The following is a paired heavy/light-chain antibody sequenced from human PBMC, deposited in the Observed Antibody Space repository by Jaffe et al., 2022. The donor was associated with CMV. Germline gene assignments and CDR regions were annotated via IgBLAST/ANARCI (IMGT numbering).Light chain of an antibody. J-gene: IGLJ1*01. CDR3: SSYTSSSTRV. CDR2: DVS. CDR1: SSDVGAYNY. V-gene: IGLV2-14*03. Sequence: QSALTQPASVSGSPGQSITISCTGTSSDVGAYNYVSWYQQHPGKAPKLMIFDVSNRPSGVSHRFSGSKSGNTASLTISGLQAEDEADYYCSSYTSSSTRVFGTGTRVTVL.
Heavy chain of an antibody. CDR1: GFTFSNYA. J-gene: IGHJ3*01. CDR3: AKVPSGDDYGIDV. D-gene: IGHD4-17*01. V-gene: IGHV3-23*01. CDR2: ISTSGDST. Sequence: QLLESGGGLVQPGGSLRLSCAASGFTFSNYAMSWVRQAPGKGLEWVSAISTSGDSTYYADSVRGRFTISRDNSKNTMYLQVNSLRADDTAVYYCAKVPSGDDYGIDVWGQGTMVTVSS.